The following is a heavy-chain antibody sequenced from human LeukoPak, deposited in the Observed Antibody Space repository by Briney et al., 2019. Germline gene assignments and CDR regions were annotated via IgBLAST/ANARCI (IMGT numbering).Heavy chain of an antibody. Sequence: ESGPVLLKPTATLTLTCTVSGFSLRNAGMSVGWIRQPPGKALEWLAHIFSNDEKSYSTSLKSRLTISKDTSKSKVVLTMTNMDPVDTATYYCARTRTYGDPFDYWGQGTLVTVSS. J-gene: IGHJ4*02. D-gene: IGHD4-17*01. CDR3: ARTRTYGDPFDY. CDR1: GFSLRNAGMS. CDR2: IFSNDEK. V-gene: IGHV2-26*01.